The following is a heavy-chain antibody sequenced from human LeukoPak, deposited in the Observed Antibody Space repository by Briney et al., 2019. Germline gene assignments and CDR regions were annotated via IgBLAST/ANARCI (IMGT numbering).Heavy chain of an antibody. D-gene: IGHD5-18*01. CDR3: ARRGYSYGLRDGWFDP. V-gene: IGHV5-51*01. CDR1: GYSFTSYW. CDR2: IYPGDSDT. J-gene: IGHJ5*02. Sequence: GESLKISCKGSGYSFTSYWIGWVRQMPGKGLEWMGIIYPGDSDTRYSPSFQGQVTISADKSISTAYLQWSSLKASDTAMYYCARRGYSYGLRDGWFDPWGQGTLATVSS.